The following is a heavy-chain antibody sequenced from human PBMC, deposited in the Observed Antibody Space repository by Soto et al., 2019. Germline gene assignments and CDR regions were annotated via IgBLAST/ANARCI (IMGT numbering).Heavy chain of an antibody. Sequence: QVQLVQSGAEVKKPGSSVKVSCKASGGTFSSYAISWVRQAPGQGLEWMGGIIPIFGTANYAQKFQGRGTITEDETTSTAYMELSSLRSEDTDVFYCAGGGDCYENSSYYTAYWYFDLWGRGTLVTVSS. J-gene: IGHJ2*01. CDR1: GGTFSSYA. CDR2: IIPIFGTA. V-gene: IGHV1-69*01. CDR3: AGGGDCYENSSYYTAYWYFDL. D-gene: IGHD3-22*01.